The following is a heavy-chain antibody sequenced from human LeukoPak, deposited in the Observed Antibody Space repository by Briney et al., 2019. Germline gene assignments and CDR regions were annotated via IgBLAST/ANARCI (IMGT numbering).Heavy chain of an antibody. CDR2: IYYSGST. J-gene: IGHJ5*02. Sequence: SETLSLTCTVSGGSISSSSYYWGWIRQPPGKGLEWIGSIYYSGSTYYNPSLKSRVTISVDTSKNQFSLKLSSVTAADTAVYYCARHEVKAAWFGHSVGWFDRWGQGTLVTVSS. D-gene: IGHD3-10*01. CDR1: GGSISSSSYY. CDR3: ARHEVKAAWFGHSVGWFDR. V-gene: IGHV4-39*01.